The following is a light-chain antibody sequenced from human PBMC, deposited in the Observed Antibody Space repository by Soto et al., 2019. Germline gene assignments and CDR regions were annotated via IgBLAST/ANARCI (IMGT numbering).Light chain of an antibody. CDR3: QSYDSSLSGSV. Sequence: QSALTQPPSVSGAPGQRVTISCTGCSSNIGAGYDVHWYQQLPGTAPKLLIYGNSNRPSGVPDRFSGSKSGTSASLAITGLQAEDEADYYCQSYDSSLSGSVFGGGTKLTVL. CDR1: SSNIGAGYD. J-gene: IGLJ3*02. CDR2: GNS. V-gene: IGLV1-40*01.